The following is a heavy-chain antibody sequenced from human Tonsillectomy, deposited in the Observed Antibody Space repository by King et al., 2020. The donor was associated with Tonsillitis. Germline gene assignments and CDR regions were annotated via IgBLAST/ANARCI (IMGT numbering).Heavy chain of an antibody. Sequence: EVQLVESGGGLVKPGGSLRLSCVASGFNFSRYTMNWVRQAPGKGPEWVSFVTSSGKFMNYADSAKGRFTVSRDNARNSLYLQMNSLRAEDTAVYYCASTWNYDSSGYDYVAFDVWGRGTMVTVSS. D-gene: IGHD3-22*01. J-gene: IGHJ3*01. V-gene: IGHV3-21*01. CDR1: GFNFSRYT. CDR2: VTSSGKFM. CDR3: ASTWNYDSSGYDYVAFDV.